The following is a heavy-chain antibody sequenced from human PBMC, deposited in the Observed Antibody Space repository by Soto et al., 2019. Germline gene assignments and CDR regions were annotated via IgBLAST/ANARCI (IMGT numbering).Heavy chain of an antibody. J-gene: IGHJ3*02. CDR3: TTLGRRPRNGAFDI. CDR1: GFTFSSYS. D-gene: IGHD2-8*01. Sequence: PGGSLRLSCAASGFTFSSYSMNWVRQAPGKGLEWVGRIKSKTDGGTTDYAAPVKGGFTISRDDSKNTLYLQMNSLKTEDTAVYYCTTLGRRPRNGAFDIWGQGTMVTVAS. CDR2: IKSKTDGGTT. V-gene: IGHV3-15*07.